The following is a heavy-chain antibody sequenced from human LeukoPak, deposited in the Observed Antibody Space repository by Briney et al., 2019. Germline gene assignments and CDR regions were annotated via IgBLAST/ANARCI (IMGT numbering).Heavy chain of an antibody. CDR2: IASDGSST. V-gene: IGHV3-74*01. Sequence: GGSLRLSCAASGFTFSSYCMNWVRQAPGKGLVWVSRIASDGSSTTYAGSVKGRFSISRDNAKNTLYLQMNSLRVEDTAVYYCARGRPHGNDYWGQGTLVTVSS. CDR3: ARGRPHGNDY. CDR1: GFTFSSYC. D-gene: IGHD4-23*01. J-gene: IGHJ4*02.